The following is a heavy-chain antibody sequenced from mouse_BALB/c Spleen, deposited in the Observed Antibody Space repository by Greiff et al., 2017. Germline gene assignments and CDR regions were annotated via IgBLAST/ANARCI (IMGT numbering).Heavy chain of an antibody. D-gene: IGHD1-1*01. CDR1: GYTFTSYW. CDR3: ARDGSFDY. CDR2: ISTYYGDA. J-gene: IGHJ2*01. V-gene: IGHV1S137*01. Sequence: QVQLQQPGAELVKPGASVKLSCKASGYTFTSYWMHWVKQSHAKSLEWIGVISTYYGDASYNQKFKGKATMTVDKSSSTAYMELARLTSEDSAIYYCARDGSFDYWGQGTTLTVSS.